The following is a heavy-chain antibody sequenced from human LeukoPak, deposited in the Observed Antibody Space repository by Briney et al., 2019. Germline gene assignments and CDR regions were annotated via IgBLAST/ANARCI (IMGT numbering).Heavy chain of an antibody. D-gene: IGHD3-16*01. CDR2: ISYDGSNK. Sequence: GRSLRLSCAASGFTLSSYGMQWVRHAPGKGLECVAVISYDGSNKYHADSVKGLFTISRDNSKNTLYLQMSSLRAEDTAVYYCAKDWGSSPLDYWGQGTLVTVSS. CDR1: GFTLSSYG. V-gene: IGHV3-30*18. CDR3: AKDWGSSPLDY. J-gene: IGHJ4*02.